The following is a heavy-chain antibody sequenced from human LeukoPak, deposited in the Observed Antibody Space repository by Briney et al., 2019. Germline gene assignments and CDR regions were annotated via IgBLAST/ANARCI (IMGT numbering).Heavy chain of an antibody. V-gene: IGHV4-34*01. J-gene: IGHJ5*02. CDR2: INHSGST. D-gene: IGHD6-13*01. CDR1: GGSFSGYY. Sequence: PSETLSLTCAVYGGSFSGYYWSWIRQPPGKGLEWIGEINHSGSTNYNPSLKSRVTISVDTSKNQFSLKLSSVTAADTAVYYCARGLALYSSSWRAINWFDPWGQGTLVTVSS. CDR3: ARGLALYSSSWRAINWFDP.